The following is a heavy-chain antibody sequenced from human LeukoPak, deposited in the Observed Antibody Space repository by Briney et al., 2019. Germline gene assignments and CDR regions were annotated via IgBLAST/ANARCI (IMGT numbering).Heavy chain of an antibody. Sequence: GGSLRLSCSASGFTFSSYAMHWVRQAPGKGLEWISYISSSGSTMYYADSVKGRFTISRDNAKNSLYLQMNSLRAEDTAIYYCASSSWYALDYWGQGTLVTVSS. J-gene: IGHJ4*02. V-gene: IGHV3-48*03. CDR2: ISSSGSTM. D-gene: IGHD6-13*01. CDR1: GFTFSSYA. CDR3: ASSSWYALDY.